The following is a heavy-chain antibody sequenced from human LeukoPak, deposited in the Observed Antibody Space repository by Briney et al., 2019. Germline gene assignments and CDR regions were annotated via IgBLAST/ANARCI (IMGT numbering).Heavy chain of an antibody. CDR1: GFTFSGYW. D-gene: IGHD5-18*01. Sequence: GGSLRLSCAASGFTFSGYWMTWLRQAPGKGLEWVANINEDGSAKYYLGSVKGRFTISRDNAKNSLYLQMNSLRAEDTAVYYCARDLSRIHLWSNPYFDYWGQGTLVTVSS. J-gene: IGHJ4*02. CDR2: INEDGSAK. V-gene: IGHV3-7*01. CDR3: ARDLSRIHLWSNPYFDY.